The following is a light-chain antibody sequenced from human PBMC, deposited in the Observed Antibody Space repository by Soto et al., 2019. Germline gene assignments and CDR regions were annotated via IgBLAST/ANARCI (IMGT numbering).Light chain of an antibody. CDR1: QSLLHSNGYNC. Sequence: DIVMTQSPLSLPVTPGEPASISCRSSQSLLHSNGYNCLDWYLQKPGQSPQLLIYLGSNRASGVPDRFSGSGSGTDFTLKISRVEAEDVGVYFCMQGLQTPYTFGQGTKLDIK. CDR2: LGS. J-gene: IGKJ2*01. CDR3: MQGLQTPYT. V-gene: IGKV2-28*01.